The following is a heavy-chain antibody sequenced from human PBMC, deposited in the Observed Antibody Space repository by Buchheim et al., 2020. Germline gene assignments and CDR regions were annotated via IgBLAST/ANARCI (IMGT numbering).Heavy chain of an antibody. CDR2: ISYDGSNK. CDR3: TTVVGPAAMYYYYYYGMDV. Sequence: QVQLVESGGGVVQPGRSLRLSCAASGFTFSSYGMHWVRQAPGKGLEWVAVISYDGSNKYYADSVKGRFTISRDNSKNTLYLQMNSLRAEDTAVYYCTTVVGPAAMYYYYYYGMDVWGQGTT. D-gene: IGHD2-2*01. J-gene: IGHJ6*02. V-gene: IGHV3-30*03. CDR1: GFTFSSYG.